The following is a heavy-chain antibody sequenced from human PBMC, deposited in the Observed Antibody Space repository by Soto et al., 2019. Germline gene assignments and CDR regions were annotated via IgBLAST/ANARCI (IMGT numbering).Heavy chain of an antibody. CDR3: ATGAWTTVTNAFDY. D-gene: IGHD4-4*01. CDR1: GYTLTELS. J-gene: IGHJ4*02. V-gene: IGHV1-24*01. Sequence: ASVKVSCKVSGYTLTELSMHWVRQAPGKGLVWMGGFDPEDGETIYAQKFQGRVTMTEDTSTDTAYMDLSSLRSEDTAVYYCATGAWTTVTNAFDYWGQGTLVTVSS. CDR2: FDPEDGET.